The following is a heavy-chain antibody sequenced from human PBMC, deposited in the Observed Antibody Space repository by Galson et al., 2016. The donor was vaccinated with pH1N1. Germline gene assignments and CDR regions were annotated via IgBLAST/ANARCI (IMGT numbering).Heavy chain of an antibody. CDR2: IIPIFGTT. CDR1: GGTFRKDA. D-gene: IGHD4-11*01. V-gene: IGHV1-69*05. J-gene: IGHJ5*02. Sequence: SVKVSCKASGGTFRKDAVSWVRQAPGQGLEWMGGIIPIFGTTNYAHEFRGRVTMTTDESTTTVYMELSSLRFEDTAVYYCARERGGATVHRWFDPWGQGVLVTVSS. CDR3: ARERGGATVHRWFDP.